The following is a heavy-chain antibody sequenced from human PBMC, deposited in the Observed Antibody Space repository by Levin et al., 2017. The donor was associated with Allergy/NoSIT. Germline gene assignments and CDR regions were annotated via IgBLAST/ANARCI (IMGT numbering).Heavy chain of an antibody. CDR1: GGSISSGDYY. CDR3: ARESMLFRWFDP. Sequence: SETLSLTCTVSGGSISSGDYYWSWIRQPPGKGLEWIGYIYYSGSTYYNPSLKSRVTISVDTSKNQFSLKLSSVTAADTAVYYCARESMLFRWFDPWGQGTLVTVSS. V-gene: IGHV4-30-4*01. D-gene: IGHD2-21*01. J-gene: IGHJ5*02. CDR2: IYYSGST.